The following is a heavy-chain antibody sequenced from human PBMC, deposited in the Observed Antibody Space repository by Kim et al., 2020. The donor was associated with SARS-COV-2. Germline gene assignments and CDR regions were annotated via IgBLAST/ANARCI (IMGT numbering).Heavy chain of an antibody. J-gene: IGHJ4*02. V-gene: IGHV1-18*04. CDR1: GYTFPSHG. CDR3: AREEATIVVVPGALLVY. CDR2: ISPKNGNT. D-gene: IGHD2-2*01. Sequence: ASVKVSCKASGYTFPSHGISWVRQAPGQGLEWMGWISPKNGNTNYAQKFPGRVTMTIDTSMTTTYLELRSLRSDDSAVYYCAREEATIVVVPGALLVYWGQGTLVTVSS.